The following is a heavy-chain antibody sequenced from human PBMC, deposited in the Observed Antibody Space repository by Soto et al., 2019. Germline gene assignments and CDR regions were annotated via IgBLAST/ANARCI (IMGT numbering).Heavy chain of an antibody. CDR1: GGSFSGYY. V-gene: IGHV4-34*01. CDR2: INHSGST. CDR3: ARYSPYYYDSSGYYYDGAFDI. D-gene: IGHD3-22*01. J-gene: IGHJ3*02. Sequence: PSETLSLTCAVYGGSFSGYYWSWIRQPPGKGLEWIGEINHSGSTNYNPSLKSRVTISVDTSKNQFSLKLSSVTAADTAVYYCARYSPYYYDSSGYYYDGAFDIWGQGTMVTVSS.